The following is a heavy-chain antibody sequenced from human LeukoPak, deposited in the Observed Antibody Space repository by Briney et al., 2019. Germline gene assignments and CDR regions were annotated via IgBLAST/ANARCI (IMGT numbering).Heavy chain of an antibody. Sequence: ASVKVSCKASGYTFTSYGISWVRQAPGQGLEWMGWISAYNGNTNYAQKLQGRVTMTTDTSTSTAYMELRSLRSDDTAVYYCARDGGGYSYDFFFDYWGQGTLVIVSS. J-gene: IGHJ4*02. CDR3: ARDGGGYSYDFFFDY. D-gene: IGHD5-18*01. V-gene: IGHV1-18*01. CDR1: GYTFTSYG. CDR2: ISAYNGNT.